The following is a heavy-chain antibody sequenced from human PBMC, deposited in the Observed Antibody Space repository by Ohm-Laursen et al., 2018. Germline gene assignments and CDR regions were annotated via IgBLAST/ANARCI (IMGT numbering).Heavy chain of an antibody. J-gene: IGHJ4*02. V-gene: IGHV4-59*01. CDR1: GASIGSYY. CDR2: IYYTGST. Sequence: SGTLSLTCAVSGASIGSYYWSWIRQPPGKGLEYIGYIYYTGSTNYNPSLKSRTTISLDTPKNQFSLRLSSVTAADTAVYYCARDIDYFDYWGQGTLVTVSS. CDR3: ARDIDYFDY. D-gene: IGHD3-16*02.